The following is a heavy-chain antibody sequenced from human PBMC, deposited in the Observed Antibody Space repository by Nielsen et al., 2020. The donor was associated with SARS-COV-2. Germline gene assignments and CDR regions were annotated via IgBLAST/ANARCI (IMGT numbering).Heavy chain of an antibody. D-gene: IGHD3-10*01. V-gene: IGHV5-10-1*01. J-gene: IGHJ5*02. Sequence: GESLKIPCKASGDGLSSYWISWVRQMPGKGPEWMGRIDPSDSYINYSPSFQGHVPISADKSISTAYLQWSSLKASDTAMYYCARHSNYYGSGTMSGWFDPWGQGTLVTVSS. CDR3: ARHSNYYGSGTMSGWFDP. CDR1: GDGLSSYW. CDR2: IDPSDSYI.